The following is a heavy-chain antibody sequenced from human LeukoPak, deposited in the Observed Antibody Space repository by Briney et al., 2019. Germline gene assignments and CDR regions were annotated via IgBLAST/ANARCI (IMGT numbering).Heavy chain of an antibody. CDR1: GGSIWSSRYY. CDR2: FSIGGSA. D-gene: IGHD1-7*01. J-gene: IGHJ4*02. CDR3: ARKQTGTMYDV. V-gene: IGHV4-39*07. Sequence: SETLSHTCIVPGGSIWSSRYYWAWIRQSPAKGLEWIGTFSIGGSAYYNPSLTSRVSISKDMSDNQFSLRLYSVTAADTAVYYCARKQTGTMYDVWGQGTQVTVSS.